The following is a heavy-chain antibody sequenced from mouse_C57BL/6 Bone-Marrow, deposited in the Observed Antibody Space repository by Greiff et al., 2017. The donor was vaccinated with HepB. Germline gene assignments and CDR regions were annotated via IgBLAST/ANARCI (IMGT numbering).Heavy chain of an antibody. J-gene: IGHJ4*01. CDR1: GFTFSDYY. CDR3: ARRNYGNYVAMDY. V-gene: IGHV5-12*01. CDR2: ISNGGGST. Sequence: EVQLQQSGGGLVQPGGSLKLSCAASGFTFSDYYMYWVRQTPEKRLEWVAYISNGGGSTYYPDTVKGRFTISRDNAKNTLYLQMSRLKSEDTAMYYCARRNYGNYVAMDYWGQGTSVTVSS. D-gene: IGHD2-1*01.